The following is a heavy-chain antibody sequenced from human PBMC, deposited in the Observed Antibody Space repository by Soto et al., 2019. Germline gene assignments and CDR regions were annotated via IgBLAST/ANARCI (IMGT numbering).Heavy chain of an antibody. D-gene: IGHD3-10*01. CDR3: VRQGFGRLQGLVDV. V-gene: IGHV4-59*08. CDR2: IDSNGGT. Sequence: QVQLQESGPGLVKPSETLSLTCTVSDDSSSNYKWSWIRQPPGRRLEWIGYIDSNGGTSYNPSLQRLVTXXEXEXXKKLFPKLSSVTAADPAVYYCVRQGFGRLQGLVDVWGKGTTVTVSS. J-gene: IGHJ6*04. CDR1: DDSSSNYK.